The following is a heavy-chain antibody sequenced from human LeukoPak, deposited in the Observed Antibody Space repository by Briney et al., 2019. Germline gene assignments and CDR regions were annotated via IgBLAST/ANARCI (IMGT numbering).Heavy chain of an antibody. CDR3: ASHFVQDYGDYPYFDY. CDR2: IYYSGST. V-gene: IGHV4-59*08. Sequence: SETLSLTCTVSGGSISSYYWSWIRQPPGKGLEWIGYIYYSGSTNYNPSLKSRVTISVDTSKNQFSLKLSSVTAADTAVYYCASHFVQDYGDYPYFDYWGQEPWSPSPQ. J-gene: IGHJ4*01. D-gene: IGHD4-17*01. CDR1: GGSISSYY.